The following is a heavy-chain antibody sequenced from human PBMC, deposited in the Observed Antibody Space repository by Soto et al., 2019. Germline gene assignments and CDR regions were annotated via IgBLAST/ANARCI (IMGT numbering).Heavy chain of an antibody. CDR2: ISYSGST. CDR1: GASITTYY. J-gene: IGHJ5*02. D-gene: IGHD3-10*01. V-gene: IGHV4-59*01. CDR3: ARDWDSSGLFDP. Sequence: PSETLSLTCSVSGASITTYYWSWIRQPPGKGLEWIGSISYSGSTKYNPSLESRVMISLDTSKNQFSLRLTSVTAADTALYYCARDWDSSGLFDPWGQGALV.